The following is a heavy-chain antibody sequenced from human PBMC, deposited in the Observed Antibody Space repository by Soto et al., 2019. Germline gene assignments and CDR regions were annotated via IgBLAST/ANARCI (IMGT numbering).Heavy chain of an antibody. V-gene: IGHV3-15*07. CDR2: IKSKTDDGTT. J-gene: IGHJ6*02. CDR1: GFTFSNAW. D-gene: IGHD3-16*01. Sequence: EVQLVESGGGLVKPGGSLRLSCAASGFTFSNAWMNWVRQTPGKGLEWVGRIKSKTDDGTTDYAATVKGRFTISRDDRNNTLDLQMNGLKDEDTAVYYCTRGAGFRWGEYYYGIDVWGQGTTVTVSS. CDR3: TRGAGFRWGEYYYGIDV.